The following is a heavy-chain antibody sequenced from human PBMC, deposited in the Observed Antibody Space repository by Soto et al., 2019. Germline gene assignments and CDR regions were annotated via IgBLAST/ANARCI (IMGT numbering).Heavy chain of an antibody. V-gene: IGHV3-30-3*01. Sequence: GGSLRPSCAASGFTFSSYAMHWVRQAPGKGLEWVAVISYDGSNKYYADSVKGRFTISRDNSKNTLYLQMNSLRAEDTAVYYCARDTPVRGFDYWGQGTLVTVSS. CDR2: ISYDGSNK. J-gene: IGHJ4*02. CDR1: GFTFSSYA. D-gene: IGHD3-10*01. CDR3: ARDTPVRGFDY.